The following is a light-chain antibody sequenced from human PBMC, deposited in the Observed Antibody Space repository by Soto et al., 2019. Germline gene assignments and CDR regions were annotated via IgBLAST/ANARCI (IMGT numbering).Light chain of an antibody. CDR3: QQFDTSPYT. CDR1: QSVSRY. V-gene: IGKV3-20*01. CDR2: GAS. Sequence: VLTQSPGTLSLSPGERATLSCRASQSVSRYLVWYQQKPGQAPRLLIYGASSRASGIPDRFSGSGSGTDFTLTINILGPEDSAVYYCQQFDTSPYTFGQGTKLEIK. J-gene: IGKJ2*01.